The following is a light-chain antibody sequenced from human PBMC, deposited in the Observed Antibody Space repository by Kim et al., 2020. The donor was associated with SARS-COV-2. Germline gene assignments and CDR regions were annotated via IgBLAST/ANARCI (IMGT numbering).Light chain of an antibody. Sequence: QSVLTQPPSVSAAPGQKVTISCSGSSSNIGRNYVSWYQQFPGTAPKLLIYDNNKRPSGIPDRFSGSKSGASATLGITGLQTGDEADYYCETTDSSLNAGVFGGGTQLTVL. CDR2: DNN. CDR3: ETTDSSLNAGV. J-gene: IGLJ3*02. V-gene: IGLV1-51*01. CDR1: SSNIGRNY.